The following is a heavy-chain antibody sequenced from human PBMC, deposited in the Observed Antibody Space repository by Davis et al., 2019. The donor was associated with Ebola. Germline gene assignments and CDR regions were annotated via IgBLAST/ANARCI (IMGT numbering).Heavy chain of an antibody. CDR3: ARRARRYYDLVDAFDI. J-gene: IGHJ3*02. V-gene: IGHV3-33*01. D-gene: IGHD3-3*01. CDR2: IWYDGSNK. Sequence: GESLKISCAASGFTFSSYGMHWVRQAPGKGLEWVAVIWYDGSNKYYADSVKGRFTISRDNSKSTLYLQMNSLRAEDTAVYYCARRARRYYDLVDAFDIWGQGTMVTVSS. CDR1: GFTFSSYG.